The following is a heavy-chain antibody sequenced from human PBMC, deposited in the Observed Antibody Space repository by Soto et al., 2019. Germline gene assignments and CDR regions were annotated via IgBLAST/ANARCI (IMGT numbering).Heavy chain of an antibody. V-gene: IGHV3-48*02. CDR3: ARGLRFCTGGSCYPGVIDY. CDR1: GFTFSSYS. D-gene: IGHD2-15*01. J-gene: IGHJ4*02. CDR2: ISSSSSTI. Sequence: EVQLVESGGGLVQPGGSLRLSCAASGFTFSSYSMNWVRQAPGKGLEWISYISSSSSTIYYADSVKGRFTISRDNAKNSLYLQMNSLRDEDTAVYYAARGLRFCTGGSCYPGVIDYWGQGTLVTVSS.